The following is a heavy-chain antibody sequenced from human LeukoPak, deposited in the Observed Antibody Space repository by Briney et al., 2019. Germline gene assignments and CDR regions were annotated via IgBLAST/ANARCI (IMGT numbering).Heavy chain of an antibody. CDR3: ARGTYSSGWDDAFDI. D-gene: IGHD6-19*01. Sequence: GGSLRLSCAASGFTFSSYAMHWVRQAPGKGLEYVSAISSNGGSTYYANSVKGRFTISRDNSKNTLYIQMGSLRAEDMAVYYCARGTYSSGWDDAFDIWGQGTMVTVSS. V-gene: IGHV3-64*01. CDR1: GFTFSSYA. J-gene: IGHJ3*02. CDR2: ISSNGGST.